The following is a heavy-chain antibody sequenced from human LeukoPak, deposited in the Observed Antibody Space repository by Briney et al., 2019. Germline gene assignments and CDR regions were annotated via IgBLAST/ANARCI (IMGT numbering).Heavy chain of an antibody. J-gene: IGHJ4*02. D-gene: IGHD3-22*01. Sequence: SETLSLTCTVSGGSISSGDYYWSWIRQPPGKGLAWIGYIYYSGSTYYNPSLKSRVTISVDTSKNQFSLKLSSVTAADTAVYYCASAYYDSSGYYPPGYWGQGTLVTVSS. V-gene: IGHV4-30-4*08. CDR1: GGSISSGDYY. CDR2: IYYSGST. CDR3: ASAYYDSSGYYPPGY.